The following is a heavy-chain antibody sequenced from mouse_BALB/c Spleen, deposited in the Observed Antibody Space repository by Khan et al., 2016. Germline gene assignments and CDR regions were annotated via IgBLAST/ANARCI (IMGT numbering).Heavy chain of an antibody. Sequence: EVKLLESGGGLVQPGGSLKLSCAASGFDFSRYWMSWVRQAPGRGLEWIGAINPDSSSINYTPSLKDKFIISRDNAKNTLYLQMSKVRSEDTALYYCAREGEYDEAWFAYWDQGTLVTVSA. CDR3: AREGEYDEAWFAY. J-gene: IGHJ3*01. CDR1: GFDFSRYW. CDR2: INPDSSSI. D-gene: IGHD2-12*01. V-gene: IGHV4-1*02.